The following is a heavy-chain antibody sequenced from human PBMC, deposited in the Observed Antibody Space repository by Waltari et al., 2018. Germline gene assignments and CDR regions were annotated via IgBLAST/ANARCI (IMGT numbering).Heavy chain of an antibody. Sequence: EVQLVESGGGLVQPGGSLRLSCAASGFTFSSYWMSWVRTAPGKGLEWVANIKQDGSEKYYVDSVKGRFTISRDNAKNSLYLQMNSLRAEDTAVYCARETGRYGSGSLDYWGQGTLVTVSS. CDR1: GFTFSSYW. D-gene: IGHD3-10*01. J-gene: IGHJ4*02. CDR3: ARETGRYGSGSLDY. V-gene: IGHV3-7*01. CDR2: IKQDGSEK.